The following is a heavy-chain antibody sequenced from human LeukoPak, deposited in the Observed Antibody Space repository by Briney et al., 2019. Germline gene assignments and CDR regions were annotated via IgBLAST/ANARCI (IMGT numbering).Heavy chain of an antibody. Sequence: GGSLRLSCAASGLAFSAYKMHWVRQAPRKGLAWVSRISTDGYTTDYADFVQGRFTASRDNTKNTWSLEMNGLRAEDTAVYYCVVGGSPGYWGQGTLVTVSS. CDR1: GLAFSAYK. V-gene: IGHV3-74*01. CDR2: ISTDGYTT. D-gene: IGHD2-15*01. J-gene: IGHJ4*02. CDR3: VVGGSPGY.